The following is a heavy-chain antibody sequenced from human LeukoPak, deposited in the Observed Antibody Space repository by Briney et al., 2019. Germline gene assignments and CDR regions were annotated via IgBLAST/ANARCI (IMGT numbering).Heavy chain of an antibody. Sequence: GESLKISFKGSGYSFTSYWIGWVRPMPGKGREWMGIIYPGDSDTRYSPSFQGQVTISADKSISTAYLQWSSLKASDTAMYYCARPSRVSIDWYFDLWGRGTLVTVSS. J-gene: IGHJ2*01. CDR1: GYSFTSYW. D-gene: IGHD5/OR15-5a*01. CDR2: IYPGDSDT. V-gene: IGHV5-51*01. CDR3: ARPSRVSIDWYFDL.